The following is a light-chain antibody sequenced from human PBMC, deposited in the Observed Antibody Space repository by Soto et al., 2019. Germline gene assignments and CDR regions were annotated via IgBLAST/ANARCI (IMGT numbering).Light chain of an antibody. J-gene: IGKJ1*01. CDR1: QTLRRT. CDR2: GAS. CDR3: QQYKNWPRRT. V-gene: IGKV3-15*01. Sequence: EIVLMQSPGILSLSPGERVTLSCRASQTLRRTYIAWYQQKPGQAPRLLIYGASTRATGIPARFSGSGSGTEFTLTISSLQSEDFAVYYCQQYKNWPRRTFGQGTKVDIK.